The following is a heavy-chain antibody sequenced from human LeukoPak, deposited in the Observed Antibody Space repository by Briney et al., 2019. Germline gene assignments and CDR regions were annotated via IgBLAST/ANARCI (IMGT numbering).Heavy chain of an antibody. J-gene: IGHJ4*02. CDR1: GGSFSGYY. CDR2: INHSGST. V-gene: IGHV4-34*01. D-gene: IGHD1-26*01. CDR3: ARAPNSGSYHDY. Sequence: SETLSLTCAVYGGSFSGYYWSWIRQPPGKGLEWIGEINHSGSTNYNPSLKSRVTISVDTSKNQFSLKLSSVTAADTAVYYCARAPNSGSYHDYWGQGPLVTVSS.